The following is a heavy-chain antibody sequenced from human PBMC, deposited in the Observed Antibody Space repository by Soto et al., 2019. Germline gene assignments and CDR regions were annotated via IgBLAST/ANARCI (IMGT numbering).Heavy chain of an antibody. Sequence: QLQLQESGPGLVKPSETLSLTCTVSGGSISSSSYYWGWIRQPPGKGLEWIGSIYYSGYTYYNPSLKGRVTISVYTPKNQFSLKLSSVTAADTAVYYCARHNGPLYVGYYYDMDVWGQGTTVTVSS. CDR1: GGSISSSSYY. V-gene: IGHV4-39*01. J-gene: IGHJ6*02. D-gene: IGHD3-16*01. CDR2: IYYSGYT. CDR3: ARHNGPLYVGYYYDMDV.